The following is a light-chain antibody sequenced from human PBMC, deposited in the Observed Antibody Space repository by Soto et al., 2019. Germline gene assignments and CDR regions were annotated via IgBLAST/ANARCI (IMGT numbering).Light chain of an antibody. V-gene: IGKV3-11*01. CDR2: DAS. CDR3: QQLNSYPQIT. CDR1: QSLGSL. Sequence: EIVLTQSPATLSLSPGDRATLSCRASQSLGSLLAWYQQKPGQAPRLLIYDASNRATGIPARFSGSGSGTDFTLTISSLEPEDFATYYCQQLNSYPQITFGQGTRLEIK. J-gene: IGKJ5*01.